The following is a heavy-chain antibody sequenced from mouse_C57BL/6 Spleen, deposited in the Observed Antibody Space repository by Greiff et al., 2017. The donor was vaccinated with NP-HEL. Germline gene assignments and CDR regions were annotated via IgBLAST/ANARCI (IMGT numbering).Heavy chain of an antibody. Sequence: VKLMESGPGLVQPSQSLSITCTVSGFSLTSYGVHWVRQSPGKGLEWLGVIWSGGSTDYNAAFISRLSISKDNSKSQVFFKMNSLQADDTAIYYCARERQTAQAWFAYWGQGTLVTVSA. J-gene: IGHJ3*01. CDR1: GFSLTSYG. V-gene: IGHV2-2*01. CDR2: IWSGGST. CDR3: ARERQTAQAWFAY. D-gene: IGHD3-2*02.